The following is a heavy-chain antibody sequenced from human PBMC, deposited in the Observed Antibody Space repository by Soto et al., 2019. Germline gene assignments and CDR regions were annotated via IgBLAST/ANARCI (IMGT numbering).Heavy chain of an antibody. Sequence: QVQLVESGGGVVQPGRSLRLSCAASGFTFSRYGMHWVRQAPGKGLEWVAVISYAGDYQYYADSVKGRFTISRDNSKNTLYLQMNSLRPEDTAVYFCAKSRGGSSWYEGDFWGQGTLVTVSS. V-gene: IGHV3-30*18. CDR3: AKSRGGSSWYEGDF. CDR2: ISYAGDYQ. D-gene: IGHD6-13*01. J-gene: IGHJ4*02. CDR1: GFTFSRYG.